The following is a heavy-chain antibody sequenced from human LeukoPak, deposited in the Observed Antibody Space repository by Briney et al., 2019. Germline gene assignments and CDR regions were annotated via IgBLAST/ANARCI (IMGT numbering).Heavy chain of an antibody. CDR3: AKSFGYSRSWFDY. CDR2: ISGNGGGT. Sequence: GGSLRLSCAASGITFSSYAMSWVRHAQGKGLEWVSGISGNGGGTYYADSVKGRFTISRDNSKNTLYLQMNSLRAEDTAVYYCAKSFGYSRSWFDYWGQGTLVTVSS. CDR1: GITFSSYA. D-gene: IGHD6-13*01. J-gene: IGHJ4*02. V-gene: IGHV3-23*01.